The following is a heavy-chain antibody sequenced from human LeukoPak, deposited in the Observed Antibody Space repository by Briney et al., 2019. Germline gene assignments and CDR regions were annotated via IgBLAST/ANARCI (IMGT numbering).Heavy chain of an antibody. CDR1: GFSLSTGQVA. CDR2: TNWGAHK. Sequence: SGPTLVNPTQTLTLTCTFSGFSLSTGQVAVGWIRQPPAKPLNFLPLTNWGAHKRFSPSLKSRLTITTDASKNQVVLTMTNMDPVDTATYYCAHKPAQKNYFDPWGQGTLVTVSS. J-gene: IGHJ5*02. CDR3: AHKPAQKNYFDP. V-gene: IGHV2-5*02. D-gene: IGHD5-24*01.